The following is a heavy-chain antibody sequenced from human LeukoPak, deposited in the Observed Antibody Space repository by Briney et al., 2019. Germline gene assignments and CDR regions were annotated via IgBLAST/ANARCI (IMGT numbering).Heavy chain of an antibody. Sequence: GGFLRLSCAASVLTFSSYAMHLVRQAPGKGLEWVAVISYDGSNKYYADSVKGRFTISRDNSKNTLYLQMNSLRAEDTAVYYCARAANYYYGMDVWGQGTTVTVSS. J-gene: IGHJ6*02. CDR1: VLTFSSYA. V-gene: IGHV3-30-3*01. CDR3: ARAANYYYGMDV. CDR2: ISYDGSNK.